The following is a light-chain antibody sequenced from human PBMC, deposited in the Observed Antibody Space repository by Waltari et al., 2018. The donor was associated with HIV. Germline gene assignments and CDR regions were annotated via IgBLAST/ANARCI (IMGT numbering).Light chain of an antibody. CDR3: QQYNDWPQT. CDR1: QSVTTNLVWFQQSVTRN. Sequence: DIVMKQSPATLSVSPGESVTLSCRDSQSVTTNLVWFQQSVTRNLAWYQQKPGKAPRLLIYAASTRVTGIPARFSGSGSGTEFTLTISSLQSEDFAVYYCQQYNDWPQTFGQGTKVEIK. J-gene: IGKJ1*01. V-gene: IGKV3D-15*01. CDR2: AAS.